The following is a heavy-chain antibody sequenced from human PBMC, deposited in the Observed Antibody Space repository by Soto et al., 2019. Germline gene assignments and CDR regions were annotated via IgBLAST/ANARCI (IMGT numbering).Heavy chain of an antibody. J-gene: IGHJ4*02. Sequence: SETLSLTCAVSGASISSGNWWSWVRQSPGKGLEWIGDIYHSGSTNYNPSLKSRVTISVDTSKNQFSLKLSSVTAADTAVYYCARRYGSCFDFWGQGTLVTVSS. D-gene: IGHD5-18*01. CDR2: IYHSGST. CDR3: ARRYGSCFDF. CDR1: GASISSGNW. V-gene: IGHV4-4*02.